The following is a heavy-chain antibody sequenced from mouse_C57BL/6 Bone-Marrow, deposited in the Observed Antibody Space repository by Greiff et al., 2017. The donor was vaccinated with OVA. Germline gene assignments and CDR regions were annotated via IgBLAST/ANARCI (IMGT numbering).Heavy chain of an antibody. D-gene: IGHD1-1*01. CDR2: IDPANDNT. CDR3: AIGNFGSSLYAMDY. V-gene: IGHV14-3*01. CDR1: GFNIKNTY. J-gene: IGHJ4*01. Sequence: VQLKQSVAELVRPGASVKLSCTASGFNIKNTYMHWVKQRPEQGLEWIGRIDPANDNTKYAPKFQGKATMTADTSSNTAYLQLSSLSSEYTAVYCCAIGNFGSSLYAMDYWGQGTSVTVSS.